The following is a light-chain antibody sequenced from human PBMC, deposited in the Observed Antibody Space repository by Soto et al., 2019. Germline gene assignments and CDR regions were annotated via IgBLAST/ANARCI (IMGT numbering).Light chain of an antibody. CDR3: QQYDSYSPLT. CDR2: DAS. Sequence: IQMTQSPSNLSASVGDRATMTCRASQSISKWLAWYQQKPGTAPKLLIYDASNLESGVPSRFSGSGSGTEFTLTIRSLQPDDFATYYCQQYDSYSPLTFGGGTKVDIK. V-gene: IGKV1-5*01. CDR1: QSISKW. J-gene: IGKJ4*01.